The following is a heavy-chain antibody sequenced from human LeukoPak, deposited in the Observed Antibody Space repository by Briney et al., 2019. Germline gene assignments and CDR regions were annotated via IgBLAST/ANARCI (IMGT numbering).Heavy chain of an antibody. CDR1: GGSFSGYY. J-gene: IGHJ5*02. CDR3: ARDSGYCSSTSCNNWFDP. D-gene: IGHD2-2*01. Sequence: SETLSLTCAVYGGSFSGYYWSWIRQPPGKGLEWIGYIYHSGSTYYNPSLKSRVTISVDRSKNQFSLKLSSVTAADTAVYYCARDSGYCSSTSCNNWFDPWGQGTLVTVSS. V-gene: IGHV4-34*01. CDR2: IYHSGST.